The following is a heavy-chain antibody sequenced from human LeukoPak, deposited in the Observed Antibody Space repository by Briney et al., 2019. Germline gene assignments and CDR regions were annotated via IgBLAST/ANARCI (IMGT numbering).Heavy chain of an antibody. CDR1: GFTFSSYA. Sequence: GGSLRLSCAASGFTFSSYAMHWVRQAPGKGLEWGAVISYDGSNTYYADSVKGRFTISRDNSKNTLYLQMNSLRDEDTAVYYCARVGGTSAYYYYYMDVWGKGTTVTVSS. V-gene: IGHV3-30*11. J-gene: IGHJ6*03. D-gene: IGHD1-1*01. CDR3: ARVGGTSAYYYYYMDV. CDR2: ISYDGSNT.